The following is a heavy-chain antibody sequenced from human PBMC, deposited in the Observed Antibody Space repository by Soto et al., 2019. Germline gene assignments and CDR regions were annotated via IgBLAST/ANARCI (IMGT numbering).Heavy chain of an antibody. CDR1: GFTFSNNA. D-gene: IGHD5-12*01. CDR3: AKVMWLPPPYSCDY. V-gene: IGHV3-23*01. CDR2: ISGTGGST. Sequence: EVQLLESGGGLVQPGGSLRLSCAVSGFTFSNNAMSWVRQAPGKGLEWVSVISGTGGSTYYADSVKGRFTISRDNSKNTLFLQMNSLRAEDTAVYYCAKVMWLPPPYSCDYWGRGTLVTVSS. J-gene: IGHJ4*01.